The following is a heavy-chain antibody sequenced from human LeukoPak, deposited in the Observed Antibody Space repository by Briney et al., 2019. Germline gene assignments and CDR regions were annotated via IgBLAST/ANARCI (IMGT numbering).Heavy chain of an antibody. V-gene: IGHV3-30-3*01. Sequence: QSGGSLRLSCAASGFTFSSYAMHWVRQAPGKGLEWVAVISYDGSNKYYADSVKGRFTISRDNSKNTLYLQMNSLRAEDTAVYYWARDLVAAAGTSWGQGTLVTVSS. D-gene: IGHD6-13*01. CDR2: ISYDGSNK. CDR3: ARDLVAAAGTS. CDR1: GFTFSSYA. J-gene: IGHJ4*02.